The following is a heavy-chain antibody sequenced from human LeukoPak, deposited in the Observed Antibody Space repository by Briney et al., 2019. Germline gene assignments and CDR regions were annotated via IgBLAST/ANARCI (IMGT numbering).Heavy chain of an antibody. J-gene: IGHJ4*02. CDR3: ARGKSDYSSSPSNFDY. CDR2: ISSSSSYI. CDR1: GFTFSSNS. D-gene: IGHD6-6*01. Sequence: GGSLRLSCAASGFTFSSNSMSWVRQAPGKGLEWVSSISSSSSYIYYADSVKGRFTISRDNAKNLLYLQVNSLRAEDTAVYYCARGKSDYSSSPSNFDYWGQGTLVTVSS. V-gene: IGHV3-21*01.